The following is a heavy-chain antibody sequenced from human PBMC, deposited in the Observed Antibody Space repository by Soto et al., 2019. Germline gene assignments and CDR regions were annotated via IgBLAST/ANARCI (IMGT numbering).Heavy chain of an antibody. J-gene: IGHJ5*02. D-gene: IGHD6-25*01. V-gene: IGHV3-11*06. CDR3: VRSGSSDNWFDH. CDR1: GFTFRDSY. CDR2: ISSRTGYT. Sequence: PGGSLRLSCAASGFTFRDSYMSWIRQAPGKGLERASYISSRTGYTNYADSVKGRFIISRDTAKNSLYLQMKSLRVEDTAVYYCVRSGSSDNWFDHWGQGTPGTGSS.